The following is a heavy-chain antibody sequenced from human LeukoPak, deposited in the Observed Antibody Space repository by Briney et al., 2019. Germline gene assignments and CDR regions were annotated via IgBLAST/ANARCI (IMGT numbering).Heavy chain of an antibody. J-gene: IGHJ4*02. CDR2: ISGSGGST. D-gene: IGHD3-10*01. Sequence: SGGSLRLSCAASGFTFSSYGMSWVRQAPGKGLEWVSAISGSGGSTYYADSVKGRFIISRDNSKNTLYLQMNSLRAEDTAVYYCAKDRILLWFGECFSDYWGQGTLVTVSS. CDR1: GFTFSSYG. V-gene: IGHV3-23*01. CDR3: AKDRILLWFGECFSDY.